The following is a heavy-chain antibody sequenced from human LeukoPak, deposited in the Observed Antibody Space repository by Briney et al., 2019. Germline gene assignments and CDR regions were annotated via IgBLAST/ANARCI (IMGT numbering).Heavy chain of an antibody. CDR2: IYYSGST. J-gene: IGHJ4*02. D-gene: IGHD1-26*01. CDR1: GGSISSYY. V-gene: IGHV4-59*01. CDR3: ARDEVGGDY. Sequence: PSETLSLTCTVSGGSISSYYWSWIRQPPGKGLEWIGYIYYSGSTNYNPSLKSRVTISVDTSKNQFSLKLSSVTAADTAVHYCARDEVGGDYWGQGTLVTVSS.